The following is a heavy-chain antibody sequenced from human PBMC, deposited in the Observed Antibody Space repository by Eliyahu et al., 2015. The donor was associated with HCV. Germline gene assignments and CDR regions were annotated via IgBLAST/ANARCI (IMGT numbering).Heavy chain of an antibody. D-gene: IGHD3-10*01. V-gene: IGHV3-15*01. CDR2: XKSKTDGGTT. J-gene: IGHJ6*03. CDR3: TTGAPGGFDYYLDV. CDR1: GFTFXKAW. Sequence: EVQLVESGGGLVKPGGSLRLSCAASGFTFXKAWMSWVRQAPGKGLEGIGRXKSKTDGGTTDYATPVKGRFTISRDDSKSTLYLQMNSLKTEDTAVYYCTTGAPGGFDYYLDVWGQGTTVTVSS.